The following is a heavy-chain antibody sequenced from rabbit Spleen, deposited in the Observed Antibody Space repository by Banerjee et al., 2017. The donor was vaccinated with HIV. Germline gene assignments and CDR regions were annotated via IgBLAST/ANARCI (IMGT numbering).Heavy chain of an antibody. J-gene: IGHJ4*01. CDR3: SRNYGDFSGYVAFKL. V-gene: IGHV1S40*01. CDR2: IDAGSSGFT. CDR1: GFSFSSSYY. D-gene: IGHD1-1*01. Sequence: VESGGGLVKPGAPLTLTCTASGFSFSSSYYMCWVRQAPGKGLEWVVCIDAGSSGFTYFASWAKGRFTISKTSSTTVTLQMSSLTAADTATYFCSRNYGDFSGYVAFKLWGPGTLVTVS.